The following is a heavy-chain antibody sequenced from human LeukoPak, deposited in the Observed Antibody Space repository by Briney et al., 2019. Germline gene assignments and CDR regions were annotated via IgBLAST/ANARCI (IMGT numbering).Heavy chain of an antibody. Sequence: SETLSLTCAVSGASVSTSDWWSWVRQPPGKGLEWLGEIFHSGSTNYNPSLKSRVTISVDKALNQFSLRLNSVTAEDTAVYYCTRRFGYGVVGGYFDYWGQGALVTVSS. CDR2: IFHSGST. D-gene: IGHD4/OR15-4a*01. CDR1: GASVSTSDW. CDR3: TRRFGYGVVGGYFDY. V-gene: IGHV4-4*02. J-gene: IGHJ4*02.